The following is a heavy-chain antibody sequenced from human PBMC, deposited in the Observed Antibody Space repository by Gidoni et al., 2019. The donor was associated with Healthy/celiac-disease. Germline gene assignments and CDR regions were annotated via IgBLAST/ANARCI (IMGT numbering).Heavy chain of an antibody. D-gene: IGHD1-26*01. J-gene: IGHJ6*04. CDR3: ARAPYSGYGIDV. Sequence: RFTISRDNAKNTLYLQMNSLRAEDTAVYYCARAPYSGYGIDVWGKGTTVTVS. V-gene: IGHV3-74*01.